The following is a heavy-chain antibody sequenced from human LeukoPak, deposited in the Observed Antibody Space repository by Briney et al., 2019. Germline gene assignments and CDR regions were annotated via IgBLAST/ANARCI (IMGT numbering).Heavy chain of an antibody. V-gene: IGHV3-74*01. CDR1: GFTFSSYW. D-gene: IGHD4-23*01. CDR2: INTDGSST. J-gene: IGHJ4*02. CDR3: ARGWGNEGIDY. Sequence: GGSLRLSCAASGFTFSSYWMHWVRQAPGKGLVWVSRINTDGSSTSYADSVKGRFTISRDNAKNTLYLQMNSLRAEDTAVYYCARGWGNEGIDYWGQGTLVTVSS.